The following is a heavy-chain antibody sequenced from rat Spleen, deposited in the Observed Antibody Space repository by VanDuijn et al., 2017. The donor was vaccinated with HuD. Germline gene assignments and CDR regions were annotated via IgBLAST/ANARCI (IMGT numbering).Heavy chain of an antibody. Sequence: EVQLVESGGGLVQPGRSLKISCVASGFTFNNYWMTWIRQAPTKGLEWVATISTRGGSTYYRDSVKGRFTISRDNAKGTLSLQMDSLRSEDTATYYCARQDTYGGSYYFDYWGQGVTVTVSS. J-gene: IGHJ2*01. D-gene: IGHD1-11*01. CDR1: GFTFNNYW. CDR2: ISTRGGST. CDR3: ARQDTYGGSYYFDY. V-gene: IGHV5-25*01.